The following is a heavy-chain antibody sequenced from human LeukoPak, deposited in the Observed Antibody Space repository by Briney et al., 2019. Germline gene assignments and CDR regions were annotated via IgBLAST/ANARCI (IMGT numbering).Heavy chain of an antibody. V-gene: IGHV3-33*01. D-gene: IGHD2-21*02. Sequence: TGGSLRLSCAPSGFTFSSYGMHWVRQAPGKGLEWVAVIWYDGSNKYYADSVKGRFTISRDNAKNSLYLQMNSLRDEDTAVYYCARDPAYCGGDCYSVYQDAFDIWGQGTRVTVSS. CDR1: GFTFSSYG. CDR2: IWYDGSNK. J-gene: IGHJ3*02. CDR3: ARDPAYCGGDCYSVYQDAFDI.